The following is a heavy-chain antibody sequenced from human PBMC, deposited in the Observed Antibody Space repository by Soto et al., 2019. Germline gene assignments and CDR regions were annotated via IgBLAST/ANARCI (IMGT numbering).Heavy chain of an antibody. D-gene: IGHD6-13*01. V-gene: IGHV3-33*01. J-gene: IGHJ4*02. Sequence: VGSLRLSCAASGFTFSSYGMHWVRQAPGNGLEWVAVIWYDGSNKYYADSVKGRFTISRDNSKNTLYLQMNSLRDEDTAVYYCARVSGIAAADPRESDFDYWGQGTLVTVSS. CDR1: GFTFSSYG. CDR3: ARVSGIAAADPRESDFDY. CDR2: IWYDGSNK.